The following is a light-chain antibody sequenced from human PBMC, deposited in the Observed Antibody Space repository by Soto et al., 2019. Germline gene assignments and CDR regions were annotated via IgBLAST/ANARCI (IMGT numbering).Light chain of an antibody. V-gene: IGKV1-5*01. Sequence: DIQMTQSPSTLSASVGDRVTITCRASQSISSWLAWYQQKPGKAPKLLIYDASNLESGVPSRVSGSGAGTEFTLTISSLQPDDFATYYCQQYDSYSRTFGQGTKV. CDR2: DAS. J-gene: IGKJ1*01. CDR1: QSISSW. CDR3: QQYDSYSRT.